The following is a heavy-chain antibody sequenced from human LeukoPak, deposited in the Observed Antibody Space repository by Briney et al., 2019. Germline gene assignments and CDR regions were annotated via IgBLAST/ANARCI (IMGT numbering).Heavy chain of an antibody. D-gene: IGHD3-16*01. V-gene: IGHV3-30*04. CDR2: ISYDGSNK. CDR1: GFTFSSYA. J-gene: IGHJ5*02. CDR3: ARVGSDWFDP. Sequence: GRSLRLSCAASGFTFSSYAMHWVRQAPGKGLGWVAVISYDGSNKYYADSVKGRFTISRDNSKNTLYLQMNSLRAEDTAVYYCARVGSDWFDPWGQGTLVTVSS.